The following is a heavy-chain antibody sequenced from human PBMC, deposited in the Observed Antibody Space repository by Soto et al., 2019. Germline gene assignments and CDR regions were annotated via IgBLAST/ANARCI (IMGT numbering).Heavy chain of an antibody. V-gene: IGHV3-15*01. CDR2: IKSKTDGGTT. Sequence: GGSLRLSCAASGFTFSNAWMSWVRQAPGKGLEWVGRIKSKTDGGTTDYAAPVKGRFTISRDDSKNTLYLQMNSLKTEDTAVYYCTTDREGEYCSGGSCYSYYYYYMDVWGKGTTVTVSS. CDR1: GFTFSNAW. D-gene: IGHD2-15*01. J-gene: IGHJ6*03. CDR3: TTDREGEYCSGGSCYSYYYYYMDV.